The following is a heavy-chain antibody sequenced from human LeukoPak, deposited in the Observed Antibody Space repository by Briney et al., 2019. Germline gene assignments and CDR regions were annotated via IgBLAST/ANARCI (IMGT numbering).Heavy chain of an antibody. J-gene: IGHJ4*02. D-gene: IGHD3-10*01. V-gene: IGHV4-34*01. Sequence: SETLSLTCAVYGGSFSGYYWSWIRQPPGKGLEWIGEINHSGSTNYNPSLKSRVTISVDTSENQFSLKLSSVTAADTAVYYCARGGGFGELLLDYWGQGTLVTVSS. CDR2: INHSGST. CDR3: ARGGGFGELLLDY. CDR1: GGSFSGYY.